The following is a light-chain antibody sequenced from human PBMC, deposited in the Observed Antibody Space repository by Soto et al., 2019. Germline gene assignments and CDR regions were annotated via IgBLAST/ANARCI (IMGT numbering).Light chain of an antibody. CDR1: SSDVGNYNY. CDR2: MVS. CDR3: NSYTSSTSLPYV. V-gene: IGLV2-14*01. J-gene: IGLJ1*01. Sequence: QSALAQPASVSGSPGQSITISCTGTSSDVGNYNYVSWYQQYPGRVPKLLIYMVSNRPSGVSNRFSGSKSGNTASLTISALQAEDEADYFCNSYTSSTSLPYVFGTGTKVTVL.